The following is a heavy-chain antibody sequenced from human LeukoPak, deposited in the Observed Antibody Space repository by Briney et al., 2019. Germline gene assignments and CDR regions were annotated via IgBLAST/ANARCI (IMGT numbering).Heavy chain of an antibody. CDR1: GDSISSGDYY. CDR2: ISSSGST. V-gene: IGHV4-61*02. D-gene: IGHD3-22*01. Sequence: SETLSLTCTDSGDSISSGDYYGSWIRQPAGKGLEWIGRISSSGSTNYNPSLKSRVTISVDTSKNQFSLKLSSVTAADTAVYFCARGPYSYDSSGAFDIRGQGTMVSVSS. J-gene: IGHJ3*02. CDR3: ARGPYSYDSSGAFDI.